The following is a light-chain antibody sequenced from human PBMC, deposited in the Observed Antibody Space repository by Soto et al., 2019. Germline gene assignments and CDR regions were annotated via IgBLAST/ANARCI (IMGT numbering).Light chain of an antibody. J-gene: IGLJ3*02. CDR1: SSNIGSNT. Sequence: QSVLTQPSSASGTPGQRVTISCSGSSSNIGSNTVNWYQQLPGTAPKLLIYSNNQRPSGVPDRFSGSKSGTSASLAISGLQSEDEADYYCAAWDDSLKGGVFGGGTKLTVL. CDR3: AAWDDSLKGGV. V-gene: IGLV1-44*01. CDR2: SNN.